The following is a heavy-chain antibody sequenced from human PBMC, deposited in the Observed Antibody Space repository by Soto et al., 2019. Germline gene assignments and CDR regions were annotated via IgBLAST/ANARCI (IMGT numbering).Heavy chain of an antibody. D-gene: IGHD3-10*01. Sequence: SETLSLTCAVYGGSFSGYYWSWIRQPPGKGLEWIGEINHSGSTNYNPSLKSRVTISVDTSKNQFSLKLSSVTAADTAVYYCARGPRGYYGSGSYDCWGQGTLVTVSS. CDR2: INHSGST. J-gene: IGHJ4*02. V-gene: IGHV4-34*01. CDR3: ARGPRGYYGSGSYDC. CDR1: GGSFSGYY.